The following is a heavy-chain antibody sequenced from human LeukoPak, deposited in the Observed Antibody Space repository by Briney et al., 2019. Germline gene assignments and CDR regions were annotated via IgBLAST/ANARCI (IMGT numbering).Heavy chain of an antibody. V-gene: IGHV1-18*01. J-gene: IGHJ4*02. CDR2: ISAYNGNT. D-gene: IGHD2-15*01. CDR3: SVVVAAPNEDDYFDY. CDR1: GYTFTSYG. Sequence: ASVKVSCKASGYTFTSYGISWVRQAPGQGLEWMGWISAYNGNTNYAQKLQGRVTMTTDTSTSTAYMELRSLRSDDTAVYYCSVVVAAPNEDDYFDYWGQGTLVTVSS.